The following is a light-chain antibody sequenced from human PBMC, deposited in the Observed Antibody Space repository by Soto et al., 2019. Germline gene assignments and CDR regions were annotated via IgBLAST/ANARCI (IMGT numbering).Light chain of an antibody. Sequence: QSALTQPASVSGSPGQSITISCTGTNGDVGTYELVSWYQQHPGRAPKLMIYEGSKRPSGVSNRFSGSKSGDTASLTISGLQAEDEANYYCCSYAASSALWVFGGGTKLTVL. V-gene: IGLV2-23*01. J-gene: IGLJ3*02. CDR1: NGDVGTYEL. CDR3: CSYAASSALWV. CDR2: EGS.